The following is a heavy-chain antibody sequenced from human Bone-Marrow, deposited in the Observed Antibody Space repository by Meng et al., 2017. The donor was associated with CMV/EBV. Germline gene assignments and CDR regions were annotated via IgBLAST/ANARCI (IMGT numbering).Heavy chain of an antibody. J-gene: IGHJ4*02. CDR2: INPSGGST. V-gene: IGHV1-46*01. D-gene: IGHD6-6*01. CDR3: ARDFAYSSSSAGGSYFDY. CDR1: FTSYY. Sequence: FTSYYMHWVRQAPGQGLEWMGIINPSGGSTSYAQKFQGRVTMTRDTSTSTVYMELSSLRSEDTAVYYCARDFAYSSSSAGGSYFDYWGQGTLVTVSS.